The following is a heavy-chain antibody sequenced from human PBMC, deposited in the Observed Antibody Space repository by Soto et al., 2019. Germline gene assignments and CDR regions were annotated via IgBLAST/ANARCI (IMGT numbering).Heavy chain of an antibody. CDR1: GGTFSSYA. D-gene: IGHD1-26*01. Sequence: ASVKVSCKASGGTFSSYAISWVRQAPGQGLEWMGGIIPIFGTANYAQKFQGRVTITADESTSTAYMELSSLRSEDTAVYYCARGAGDFRYWYFDLWGRGTLVTVSS. CDR3: ARGAGDFRYWYFDL. J-gene: IGHJ2*01. V-gene: IGHV1-69*13. CDR2: IIPIFGTA.